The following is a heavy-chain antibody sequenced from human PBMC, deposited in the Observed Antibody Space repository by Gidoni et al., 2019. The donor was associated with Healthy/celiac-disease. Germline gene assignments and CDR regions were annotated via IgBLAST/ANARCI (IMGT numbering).Heavy chain of an antibody. V-gene: IGHV3-23*01. CDR1: GFTFSSYA. CDR2: ISGSGGST. D-gene: IGHD3-9*01. CDR3: AKVKGILTGSADY. Sequence: EVQLLESGGGLVQPGGYLRLSCAASGFTFSSYAMSWVRQAPGKGLEWVSAISGSGGSTYYADSVKGRFTISRDNSKNTLYLQMNSLRAEDTAVYYCAKVKGILTGSADYWGQGTLVTVSS. J-gene: IGHJ4*02.